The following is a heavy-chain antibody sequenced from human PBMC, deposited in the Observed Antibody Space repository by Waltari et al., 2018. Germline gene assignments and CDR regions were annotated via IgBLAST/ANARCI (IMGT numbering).Heavy chain of an antibody. D-gene: IGHD5-12*01. V-gene: IGHV1-3*01. CDR1: GYTFTSYA. CDR2: INAGNGNP. Sequence: QVQLVQSGAEVKKPGASVKVSCKASGYTFTSYAMHWVRQAPGQRLEWMGWINAGNGNPKHSKKFQGRVTITRDTSASTAYMELSSLRSEDTAVYYCARDRRLVATITDYYYYGMDVWGQGTTVTVSS. CDR3: ARDRRLVATITDYYYYGMDV. J-gene: IGHJ6*02.